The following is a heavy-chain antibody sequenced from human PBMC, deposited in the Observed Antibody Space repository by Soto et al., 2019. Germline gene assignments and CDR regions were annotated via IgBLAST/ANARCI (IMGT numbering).Heavy chain of an antibody. J-gene: IGHJ3*02. CDR3: ARVVVVTANDAFDI. V-gene: IGHV3-48*02. CDR1: GFTFSSYS. D-gene: IGHD2-21*02. CDR2: ISSSSSTI. Sequence: GGSLRLSCAASGFTFSSYSMNWVRQAPGKGLEWVSYISSSSSTIYYADSVKGRFTISRDNAKNSLYLQMNSLRDEDTAVYYCARVVVVTANDAFDIWGQGTMVTVS.